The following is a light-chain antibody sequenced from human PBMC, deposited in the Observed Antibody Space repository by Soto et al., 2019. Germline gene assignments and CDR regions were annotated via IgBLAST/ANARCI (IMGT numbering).Light chain of an antibody. V-gene: IGLV1-40*01. CDR2: ANN. Sequence: QAVVTQPPSVSGAPGQRVTISCTGSNSDIGAGYDVHWYQQLPGTAPKLVIYANNNRPSGVPDRFSASKSGTSASLAITGLQADDEADYYCQSYDSSLRVVFGTGTKLTVL. CDR3: QSYDSSLRVV. J-gene: IGLJ1*01. CDR1: NSDIGAGYD.